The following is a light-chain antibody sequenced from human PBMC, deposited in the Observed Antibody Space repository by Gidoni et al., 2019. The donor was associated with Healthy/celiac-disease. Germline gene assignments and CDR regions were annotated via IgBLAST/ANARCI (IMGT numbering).Light chain of an antibody. CDR2: DVS. V-gene: IGLV2-11*01. Sequence: QSALTQPRSLAGSPGQAVNIPCTGTSSDVGCYNYVSWYQQHPGKAPKLMIYDVSKRPSGVPDRFSGSKSGNTASLTISGLQADDEADYYCCSYAGSYTWVFGGGTKLTVL. CDR3: CSYAGSYTWV. J-gene: IGLJ3*02. CDR1: SSDVGCYNY.